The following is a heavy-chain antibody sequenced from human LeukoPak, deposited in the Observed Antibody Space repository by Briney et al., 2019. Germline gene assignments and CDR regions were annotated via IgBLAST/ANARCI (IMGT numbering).Heavy chain of an antibody. CDR3: ARPVRQLVPNDAFDI. V-gene: IGHV1-69*13. CDR2: IIPIFGTA. CDR1: GGTFSSYA. D-gene: IGHD6-13*01. Sequence: ASVKVSCKASGGTFSSYAISWVRQAPGQGLEWMGGIIPIFGTANYAQKFQGRVTITADESTSTAYMELSSLRSEDTAVYYCARPVRQLVPNDAFDIWGQGTMVTVSS. J-gene: IGHJ3*02.